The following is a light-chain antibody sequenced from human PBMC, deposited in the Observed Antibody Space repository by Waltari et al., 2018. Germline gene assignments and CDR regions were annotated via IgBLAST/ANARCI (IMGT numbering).Light chain of an antibody. J-gene: IGKJ1*01. V-gene: IGKV1-5*01. CDR3: QQYNSYSWT. CDR2: DAS. CDR1: QIISYG. Sequence: DIKMTQSPSTLSASVGDSVTITCRANQIISYGLAWYQQKPGKAPRLLIYDASILESGVPSRFSGSASGTEFTLSINSLQPDDFACYYCQQYNSYSWTFGQGTKVEIK.